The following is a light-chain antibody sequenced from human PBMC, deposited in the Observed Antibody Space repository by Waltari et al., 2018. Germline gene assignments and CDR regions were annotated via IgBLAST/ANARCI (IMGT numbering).Light chain of an antibody. Sequence: ESVMTQSPGTLSLSPGERATLSCRASQSVSSSYLAWYQPRPGQAPSLLIYGASSRATGVPDRFSASESGTDFTLTISRLEPEDFAVYYCQQYGNSPIYTFGQGTKLEI. V-gene: IGKV3-20*01. CDR2: GAS. CDR3: QQYGNSPIYT. CDR1: QSVSSSY. J-gene: IGKJ2*01.